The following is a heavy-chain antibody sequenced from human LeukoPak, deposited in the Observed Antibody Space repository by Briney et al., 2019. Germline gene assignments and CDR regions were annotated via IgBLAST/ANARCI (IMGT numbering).Heavy chain of an antibody. Sequence: ASVKVSCQASGYTFTNYDINWVRQTTGQGLEWMGWMNPNSGNTGYAQKFQGRVTITRNTSISTAYMELSSLRSEDTAVYYCARNGREARHFQHWGQGTLVTVSS. CDR2: MNPNSGNT. CDR1: GYTFTNYD. CDR3: ARNGREARHFQH. D-gene: IGHD6-6*01. J-gene: IGHJ1*01. V-gene: IGHV1-8*03.